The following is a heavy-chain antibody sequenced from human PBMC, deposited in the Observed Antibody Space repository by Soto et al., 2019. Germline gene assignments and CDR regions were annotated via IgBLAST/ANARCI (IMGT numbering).Heavy chain of an antibody. Sequence: SETLSLTCAVFGGSSSGYYWNWIRQPPGKGLEWIGEINPRGSTNYNPSLKSRVTMSVDSSKNQFSLKLNFVSAADTAVYYCVIRFWSGYYIARNYWGQGTLVTVSS. CDR2: INPRGST. D-gene: IGHD3-3*01. J-gene: IGHJ4*02. CDR3: VIRFWSGYYIARNY. CDR1: GGSSSGYY. V-gene: IGHV4-34*01.